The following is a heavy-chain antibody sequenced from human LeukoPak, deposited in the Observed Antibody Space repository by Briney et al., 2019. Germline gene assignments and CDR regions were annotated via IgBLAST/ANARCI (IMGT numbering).Heavy chain of an antibody. CDR1: GYSISSGYY. CDR2: IFHSGRT. Sequence: PSETLSLTCIVSGYSISSGYYWGWIRPPPGKGLERIGSIFHSGRTYYNPSLQSRVTISVDTSRNQFSLRLSSLAAADTAVYYCAREGDCSGSSCFSSPLDSWGQGTLVTVSS. CDR3: AREGDCSGSSCFSSPLDS. J-gene: IGHJ4*02. D-gene: IGHD2-15*01. V-gene: IGHV4-38-2*02.